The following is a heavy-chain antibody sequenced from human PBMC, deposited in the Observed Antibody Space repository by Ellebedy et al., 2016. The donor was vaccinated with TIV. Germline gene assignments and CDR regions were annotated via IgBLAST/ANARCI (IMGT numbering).Heavy chain of an antibody. CDR1: GFTFSSYY. V-gene: IGHV3-74*01. CDR2: AGGDGDYI. D-gene: IGHD2-2*01. J-gene: IGHJ5*01. Sequence: GESLKISCAASGFTFSSYYMHWVRQAPGEGLVWVSRAGGDGDYISYADSVKGRFTISRDNAKNTLYLQMNSLRAEDTAVKHCVRGRGYCSSSRCNGDDDRRFDSWGQGTLVTVSS. CDR3: VRGRGYCSSSRCNGDDDRRFDS.